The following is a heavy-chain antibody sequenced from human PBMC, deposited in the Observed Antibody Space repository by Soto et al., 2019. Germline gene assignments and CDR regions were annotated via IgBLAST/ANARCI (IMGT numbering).Heavy chain of an antibody. V-gene: IGHV1-8*01. J-gene: IGHJ4*02. CDR3: ARSANKCSGGSCYVTSFDY. CDR1: GYTFTSYD. D-gene: IGHD2-15*01. Sequence: ASVKVSCKASGYTFTSYDINWVRQATGQGLEWMGWMNPNSGNTGYAQKFQGRVTMTRNTSISTAYMELGSLRSEDTAVYYCARSANKCSGGSCYVTSFDYWGQGTLVTVSS. CDR2: MNPNSGNT.